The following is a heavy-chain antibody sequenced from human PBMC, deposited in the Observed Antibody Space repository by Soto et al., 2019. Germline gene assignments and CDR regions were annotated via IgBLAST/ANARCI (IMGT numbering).Heavy chain of an antibody. CDR3: VRASMPKAHFDY. D-gene: IGHD2-2*01. CDR2: MHTSGST. CDR1: GGSIRGYY. Sequence: SETLSLTCTVSGGSIRGYYWSWIRQSAGMGLEWIGRMHTSGSTNYNPSLKSRVTFSVDMSKNQISLKLTSVTAADTAIYYCVRASMPKAHFDYWGQGTLVTVSS. V-gene: IGHV4-4*07. J-gene: IGHJ4*02.